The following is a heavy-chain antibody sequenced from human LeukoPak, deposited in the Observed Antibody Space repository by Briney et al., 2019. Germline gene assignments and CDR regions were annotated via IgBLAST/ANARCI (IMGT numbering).Heavy chain of an antibody. J-gene: IGHJ3*02. CDR3: ARDLFYGGDAFDI. CDR1: GFTFSSYG. D-gene: IGHD4-23*01. CDR2: IRYDGSNK. V-gene: IGHV3-30*02. Sequence: GGSLRLSCAASGFTFSSYGMHWVRQAPGKGLEWVAFIRYDGSNKYYADSVKGRFTISRDNAKNTLYLQMNSLRAEDTAVYYCARDLFYGGDAFDIWGQGTMVTVSS.